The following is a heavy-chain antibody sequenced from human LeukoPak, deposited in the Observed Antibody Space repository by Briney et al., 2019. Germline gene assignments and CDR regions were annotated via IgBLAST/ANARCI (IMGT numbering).Heavy chain of an antibody. D-gene: IGHD3-10*01. J-gene: IGHJ6*02. CDR3: AREGYLGSGIDYYYGMDV. CDR2: IIPIFGTA. CDR1: GGTFSSYA. Sequence: SVKVSCKASGGTFSSYAISWVRQAPGQGLEWMGGIIPIFGTANYAQKFQGRVTITTDESTSTAYMELSSLRSEDTAVYYCAREGYLGSGIDYYYGMDVWGQGTKVTVSS. V-gene: IGHV1-69*05.